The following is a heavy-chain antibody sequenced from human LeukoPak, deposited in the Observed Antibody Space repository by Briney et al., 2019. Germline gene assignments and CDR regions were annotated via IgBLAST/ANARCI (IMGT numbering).Heavy chain of an antibody. J-gene: IGHJ4*02. V-gene: IGHV4-30-2*01. CDR3: ARDGSYGDYELLDY. Sequence: SQTLSLTCAVSGGSISSGGYSWSWIRQPPGKGLEWIGYIYHSGSTYYNPSLKSRVTISVDRSKNQFSLKLSSVTAADTAVYYCARDGSYGDYELLDYWGQGTLVTVSS. CDR1: GGSISSGGYS. CDR2: IYHSGST. D-gene: IGHD4-17*01.